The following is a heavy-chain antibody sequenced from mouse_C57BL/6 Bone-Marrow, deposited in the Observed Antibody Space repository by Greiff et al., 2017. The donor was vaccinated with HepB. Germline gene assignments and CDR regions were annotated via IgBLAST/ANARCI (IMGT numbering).Heavy chain of an antibody. Sequence: EVQLVESGPELVKPGASVKISCKASGYSFTGYYMNWVKQSPEKSLEWIGEINPSTGGTTYNQKFKAKATLTVDKSSSTAYMQLKSLTSEDSAVYYCARRGYGSSPHWYFDVWGTGTTVTVSS. CDR3: ARRGYGSSPHWYFDV. CDR2: INPSTGGT. J-gene: IGHJ1*03. CDR1: GYSFTGYY. V-gene: IGHV1-42*01. D-gene: IGHD1-1*01.